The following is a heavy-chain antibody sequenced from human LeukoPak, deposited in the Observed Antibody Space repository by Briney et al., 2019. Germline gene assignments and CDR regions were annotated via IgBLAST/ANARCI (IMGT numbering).Heavy chain of an antibody. CDR2: IKQDGSEK. CDR3: ARVGIVVVITGFDY. V-gene: IGHV3-7*01. D-gene: IGHD3-22*01. Sequence: GGSLRLSCAASGFTFSSYWMSWVRQAPGKGLEWVANIKQDGSEKYYVDSVKGRFTISRDNAKNSLYLQMNSLRAEDTAVYYCARVGIVVVITGFDYWGQGTLVTVSS. J-gene: IGHJ4*02. CDR1: GFTFSSYW.